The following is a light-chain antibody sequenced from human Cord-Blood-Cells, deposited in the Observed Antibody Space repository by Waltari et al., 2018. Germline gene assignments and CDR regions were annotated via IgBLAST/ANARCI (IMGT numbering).Light chain of an antibody. CDR3: CSYAGSWV. J-gene: IGLJ3*02. CDR2: EGS. Sequence: QSALTQPASVSGSPGQSITISCTGTSSAVGCYNLVSWYQQHPGKAPKLMIYEGSKRPSGVSNRFSGSKSGNTASLTISGLQAEDEADYYCCSYAGSWVFGGGTKLTVL. CDR1: SSAVGCYNL. V-gene: IGLV2-23*01.